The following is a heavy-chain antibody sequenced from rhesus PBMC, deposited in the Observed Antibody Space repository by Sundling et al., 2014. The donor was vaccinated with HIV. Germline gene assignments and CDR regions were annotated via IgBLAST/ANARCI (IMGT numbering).Heavy chain of an antibody. V-gene: IGHV3-103*01. D-gene: IGHD6-13*01. CDR3: AKEDSSWWGGDFDY. CDR1: GFTFNAYG. J-gene: IGHJ4*01. Sequence: EVQLVETGGGLVQPGGSLKLSCAASGFTFNAYGMSWVRQAPGKGLEWVSGINGGGDSTYYADSVKGRFTISRDNSKNTFSLQMNSLRTEDTAVYYCAKEDSSWWGGDFDYWGQGVLVTVSS. CDR2: INGGGDST.